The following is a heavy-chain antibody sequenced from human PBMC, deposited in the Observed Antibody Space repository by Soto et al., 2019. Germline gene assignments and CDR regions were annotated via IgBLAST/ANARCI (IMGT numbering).Heavy chain of an antibody. CDR2: ISAYNGNT. J-gene: IGHJ3*02. Sequence: GGSVKVSCKASGYTFTSYGISGVLQARVQGLEGMGWISAYNGNTNYAQKLQGRVTMTTDTSTSTAYMELRSLRSDDTAVYYCARVGFEYSSSSRAFDIWGQGTMVTVSS. CDR1: GYTFTSYG. CDR3: ARVGFEYSSSSRAFDI. V-gene: IGHV1-18*04. D-gene: IGHD6-6*01.